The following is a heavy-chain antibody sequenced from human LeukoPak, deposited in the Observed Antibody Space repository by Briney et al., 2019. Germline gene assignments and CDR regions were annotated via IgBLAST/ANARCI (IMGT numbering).Heavy chain of an antibody. D-gene: IGHD3-3*02. CDR3: ATHFWSGYYPPL. J-gene: IGHJ4*02. CDR1: GITFDDYA. CDR2: IYSGGST. V-gene: IGHV3-53*01. Sequence: GRSLRFSCAASGITFDDYAMHWVRQAPGKGLEWVSVIYSGGSTYYADSVKGRFTISRDNSKNTLYLQMNSLRAEDTAVYYCATHFWSGYYPPLWGQGTLVTVSS.